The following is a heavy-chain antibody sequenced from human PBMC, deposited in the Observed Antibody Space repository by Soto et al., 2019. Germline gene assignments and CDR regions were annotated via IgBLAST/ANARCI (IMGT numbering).Heavy chain of an antibody. CDR2: IKPNDGTT. J-gene: IGHJ4*02. CDR3: VRETGAFED. V-gene: IGHV1-46*01. CDR1: GYTFSDYQ. Sequence: QVQLVQSGIEVKKPGASLHVSCKASGYTFSDYQMHWVRQATGQGLEWMGVIKPNDGTTFYAQRFQGRVTMTRDTSTSTVYIDLSRLTFEDTSIYYCVRETGAFEDWGQGTLVTVS. D-gene: IGHD3-10*01.